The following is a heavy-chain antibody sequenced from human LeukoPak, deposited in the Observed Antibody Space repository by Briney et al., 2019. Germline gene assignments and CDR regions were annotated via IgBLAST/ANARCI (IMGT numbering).Heavy chain of an antibody. V-gene: IGHV3-23*01. CDR1: GFTFSSYA. CDR2: ISGSGDNT. Sequence: PGGSLRLSCAASGFTFSSYAMSWVRQAPGKGLEWASAISGSGDNTYYADSVKGRFTISRGNSKNTLYLQMNSLRAEDTAVNFCAKDGDLGYCSGGSCYSAYWGQGTLVTVSS. CDR3: AKDGDLGYCSGGSCYSAY. D-gene: IGHD2-15*01. J-gene: IGHJ4*02.